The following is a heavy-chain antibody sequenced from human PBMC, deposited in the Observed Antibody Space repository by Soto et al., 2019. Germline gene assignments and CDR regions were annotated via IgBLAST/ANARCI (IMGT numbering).Heavy chain of an antibody. J-gene: IGHJ6*02. CDR3: AKESGKGYYYAMDV. D-gene: IGHD2-15*01. CDR1: GFTFSSYA. CDR2: ISGSGGYT. V-gene: IGHV3-23*01. Sequence: EVQLLESGGGLVQPGGSLRLSCAASGFTFSSYAMSWVRQAPGKGLEWVSAISGSGGYTYYADSVMGRFTISRDNSKNTLYLQMNSLRAEDTAVYYCAKESGKGYYYAMDVWGQGTTVTVSS.